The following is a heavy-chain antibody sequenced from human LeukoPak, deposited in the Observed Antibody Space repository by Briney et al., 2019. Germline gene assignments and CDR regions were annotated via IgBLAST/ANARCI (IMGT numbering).Heavy chain of an antibody. D-gene: IGHD6-19*01. CDR2: ISYDGSNK. CDR3: AKGGGRSGCDY. CDR1: GFTFSSYG. Sequence: GRSLRLSCAASGFTFSSYGMHWVRQAPGKGLEWVAVISYDGSNKYYADSVKGRFTISRDNSKNTLYLQMNSLRAEDTAVYYCAKGGGRSGCDYWGQGTLVTVSS. J-gene: IGHJ4*02. V-gene: IGHV3-30*18.